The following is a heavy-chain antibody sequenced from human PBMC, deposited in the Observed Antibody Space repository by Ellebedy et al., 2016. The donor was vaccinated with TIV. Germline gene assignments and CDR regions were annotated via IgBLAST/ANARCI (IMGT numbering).Heavy chain of an antibody. CDR3: ARVISKFEYYEIWTGYYWFDP. D-gene: IGHD3-9*01. J-gene: IGHJ5*01. CDR1: GGSITSYY. V-gene: IGHV4-59*12. CDR2: IDYSGST. Sequence: SETLSLTCTVSGGSITSYYWSWLRQPPGKGLEWIGYIDYSGSTNYSPSLKSRVTMSIDTAKNQFSLNLTSVTAADTALYYCARVISKFEYYEIWTGYYWFDPWGQGTLVTVSS.